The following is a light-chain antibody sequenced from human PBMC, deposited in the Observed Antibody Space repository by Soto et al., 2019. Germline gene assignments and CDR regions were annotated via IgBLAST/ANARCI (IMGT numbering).Light chain of an antibody. CDR2: NNN. CDR3: AAWDDSLKGLV. CDR1: SSNIGSNT. J-gene: IGLJ1*01. Sequence: QSVLTQPPSASGTPGQRVTISCSGSSSNIGSNTVNWYQQLPGTAPKLLIYNNNQRPSEVPDRFSGPKSGTSASLAISGLQSEDEADYYCAAWDDSLKGLVYGTGAKLTVL. V-gene: IGLV1-44*01.